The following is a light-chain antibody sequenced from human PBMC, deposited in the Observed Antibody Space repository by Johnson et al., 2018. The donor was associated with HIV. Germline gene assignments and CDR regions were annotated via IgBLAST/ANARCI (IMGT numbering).Light chain of an antibody. CDR2: EDD. CDR1: SSNIGKNH. J-gene: IGLJ1*01. CDR3: GTWDSNLRAPFV. Sequence: QSILTQPPSVSAAPGQKVTISCSGSSSNIGKNHVSWYQQFPGTAPKLLVYEDDKRPSDIPDRFSGSKSGTSATLGITGLQPGDEADYYCGTWDSNLRAPFVFGTGTKVTVL. V-gene: IGLV1-51*02.